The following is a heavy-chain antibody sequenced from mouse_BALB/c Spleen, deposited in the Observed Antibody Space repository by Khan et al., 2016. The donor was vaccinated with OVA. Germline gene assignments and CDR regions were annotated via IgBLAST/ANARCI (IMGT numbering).Heavy chain of an antibody. V-gene: IGHV9-3-1*01. CDR1: GYTFTDYG. J-gene: IGHJ3*01. CDR2: INTYTGEP. Sequence: QIQLVQSGPELKKPGETVKISCKASGYTFTDYGMNWVKQAPGKGLKWMGWINTYTGEPAYADDFKGRFAFSLETSANTAYLQINTLNIEDTATSFCVRSPTLFAYWGQGTLVTVSA. CDR3: VRSPTLFAY.